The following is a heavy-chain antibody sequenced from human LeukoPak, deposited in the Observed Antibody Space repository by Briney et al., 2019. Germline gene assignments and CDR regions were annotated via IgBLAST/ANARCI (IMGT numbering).Heavy chain of an antibody. J-gene: IGHJ4*02. V-gene: IGHV4-30-4*08. Sequence: SETLSLTCTVSGGSISSSSYYWSWIRQPPGKGLEWIGYIYYSGSTYYNPSLKSRVTISVDTSKNQFSLKLSSVTAADTAVYYCARVIVVVPAAIGSPMYYFDYWGQGTLVTVSS. CDR3: ARVIVVVPAAIGSPMYYFDY. CDR1: GGSISSSSYY. D-gene: IGHD2-2*02. CDR2: IYYSGST.